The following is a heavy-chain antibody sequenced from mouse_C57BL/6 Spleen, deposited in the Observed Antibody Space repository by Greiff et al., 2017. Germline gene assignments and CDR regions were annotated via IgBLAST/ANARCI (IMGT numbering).Heavy chain of an antibody. V-gene: IGHV1-9*01. CDR1: GYTFTGYW. J-gene: IGHJ1*03. CDR3: ARSATTVVAHFWYFDV. D-gene: IGHD1-1*01. Sequence: VQLQQSGAELMKPGASVKLSCKATGYTFTGYWIEWVKQRPGHGLEWIGEILPGSGSTNYNEKFKGKATFTADTSSNTAYMQLSSLTTEDSAIYYCARSATTVVAHFWYFDVWGTGTTVTVSS. CDR2: ILPGSGST.